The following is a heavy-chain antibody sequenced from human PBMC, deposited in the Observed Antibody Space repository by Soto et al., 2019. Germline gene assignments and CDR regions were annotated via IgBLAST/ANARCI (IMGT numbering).Heavy chain of an antibody. V-gene: IGHV4-4*07. CDR2: IYTSGST. CDR1: GGSISSYS. J-gene: IGHJ5*02. Sequence: LSLTCTASGGSISSYSWSWIRQPAGKGLEWIGRIYTSGSTNYNPSLKSRVTMSVDTSKNQFSLKLSSVTAADTAVYYCARDSRVGATDGWFDPWGQGTLVTVSS. D-gene: IGHD1-26*01. CDR3: ARDSRVGATDGWFDP.